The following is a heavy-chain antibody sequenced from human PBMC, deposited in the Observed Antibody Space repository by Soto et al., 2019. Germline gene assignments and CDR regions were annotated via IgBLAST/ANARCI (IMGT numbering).Heavy chain of an antibody. J-gene: IGHJ3*02. CDR3: ARESYDILTGYWVDDAFDI. V-gene: IGHV1-46*03. CDR1: GYTFTSYY. D-gene: IGHD3-9*01. CDR2: INPSGGST. Sequence: QVQLVQSGAEVKKPGASVKVSCKASGYTFTSYYMHWVRQAPGQGLEWMGIINPSGGSTSYAQKFQGRVTMTRDTSTSTVYIELSSLRSEDTAVYYCARESYDILTGYWVDDAFDIWGQGTMVTVSS.